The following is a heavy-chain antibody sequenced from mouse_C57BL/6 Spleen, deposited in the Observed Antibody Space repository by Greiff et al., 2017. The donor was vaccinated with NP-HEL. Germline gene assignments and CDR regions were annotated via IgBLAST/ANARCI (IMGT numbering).Heavy chain of an antibody. CDR3: ARDSYDYDGAWFAY. V-gene: IGHV1-53*01. D-gene: IGHD2-4*01. CDR1: GYTFTSYW. CDR2: INPSNGGT. J-gene: IGHJ3*01. Sequence: QVQLQQPGPELVKPGASVKLSCKASGYTFTSYWMHWVKQRPGQGLEWIGNINPSNGGTNYNEKFKSKATLTVDKSSSTAYMQLSSLTSEDSAVYYCARDSYDYDGAWFAYWGQGTLVTVSA.